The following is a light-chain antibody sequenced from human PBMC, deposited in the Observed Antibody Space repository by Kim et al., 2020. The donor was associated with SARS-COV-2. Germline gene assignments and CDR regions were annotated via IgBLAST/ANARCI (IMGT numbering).Light chain of an antibody. J-gene: IGLJ3*02. CDR3: YSAADNIWV. V-gene: IGLV3-27*01. CDR2: NDS. Sequence: SYELTQPSSVSVSPGQTARITCSGNILAKKYVRWFQQKPGQAPVLVIYNDSERPSGIPERFSGSSSGTTVTLTISGAQVEDEADYYCYSAADNIWVFGGGTQLTVL. CDR1: ILAKKY.